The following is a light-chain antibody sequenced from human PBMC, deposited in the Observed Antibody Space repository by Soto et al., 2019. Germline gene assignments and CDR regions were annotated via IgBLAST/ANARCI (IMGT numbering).Light chain of an antibody. CDR3: GANTSSDTMI. CDR1: SSDIGRYNY. Sequence: QSALTQPASVSGSPGQSITISCTGTSSDIGRYNYVSWYQHSPGKAPKLIIYDVSDRPAGVSNRFSGYKSGTTASLTISGLQAEDEDYYYCGANTSSDTMIFGGGTQLTV. V-gene: IGLV2-14*03. J-gene: IGLJ2*01. CDR2: DVS.